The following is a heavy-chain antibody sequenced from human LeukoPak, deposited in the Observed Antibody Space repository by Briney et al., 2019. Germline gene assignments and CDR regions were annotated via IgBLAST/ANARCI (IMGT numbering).Heavy chain of an antibody. CDR3: ARSDMGGHDYSNDYFDY. V-gene: IGHV1-18*01. CDR2: ISAYNGNT. CDR1: GYTFTSYG. J-gene: IGHJ4*02. D-gene: IGHD4-11*01. Sequence: ASVKVSCKASGYTFTSYGISWVRQAPGQGLEWMGWISAYNGNTNYAQKLQGRVTMTTDTSTSTAYMELRSLRSDDAAVYYRARSDMGGHDYSNDYFDYWGQGTLVTVSS.